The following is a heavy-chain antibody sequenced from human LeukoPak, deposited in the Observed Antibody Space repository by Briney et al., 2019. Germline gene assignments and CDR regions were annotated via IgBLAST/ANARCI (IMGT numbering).Heavy chain of an antibody. V-gene: IGHV3-15*01. CDR1: GFTFSNAW. CDR3: TTDLGWELLPIS. J-gene: IGHJ4*02. Sequence: GGSLRLSCAASGFTFSNAWMSWVRQAPGKGLEWVGRIKSKTDGGTTDYAAPVKGRFTISRDDSKNTLYLQMNSLKTEDTAVYYCTTDLGWELLPISWGQGTLVTVSS. CDR2: IKSKTDGGTT. D-gene: IGHD1-26*01.